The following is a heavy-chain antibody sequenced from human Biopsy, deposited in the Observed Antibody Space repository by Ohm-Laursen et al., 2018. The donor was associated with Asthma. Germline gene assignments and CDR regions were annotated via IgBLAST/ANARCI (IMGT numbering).Heavy chain of an antibody. CDR2: VSSDRHNR. Sequence: RSLRLSCAASGFVFSQCGMHWVRQGPGKGLEWVALVSSDRHNRYYEDSVKGRFTISRDNSRNRLYLQINSLTVEDSAVYFCARQSGQEYGDSIPFDTWGQGTKVAVSS. J-gene: IGHJ3*02. CDR1: GFVFSQCG. D-gene: IGHD3-22*01. V-gene: IGHV3-30*03. CDR3: ARQSGQEYGDSIPFDT.